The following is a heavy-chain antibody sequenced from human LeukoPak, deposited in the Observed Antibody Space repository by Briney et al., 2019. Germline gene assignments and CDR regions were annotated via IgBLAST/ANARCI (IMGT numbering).Heavy chain of an antibody. D-gene: IGHD6-6*01. J-gene: IGHJ4*02. CDR3: ARASFFDY. CDR2: ISYDGSNK. V-gene: IGHV3-30*04. CDR1: GFTLSSYA. Sequence: GGSLRLSCAASGFTLSSYAMHWVRQAPGKGLEWVAVISYDGSNKYYADSVKGRFTISRDNSKNTLYLQMNSLRAEDTAVYYCARASFFDYWGQGTLVTVSS.